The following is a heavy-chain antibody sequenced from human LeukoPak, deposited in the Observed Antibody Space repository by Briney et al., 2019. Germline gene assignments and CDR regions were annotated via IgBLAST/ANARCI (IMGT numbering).Heavy chain of an antibody. CDR2: TGSTGVST. J-gene: IGHJ4*02. V-gene: IGHV3-23*01. Sequence: PGWSLRLSCAASGFTFSSYAMNWVRQAPGKGLEWVSGTGSTGVSTFYADSVKGRFTVSRDNSKNTLSLQMNSLRAEDTAVYYCAKDPGVVPAHYFDYWGQGTLVTVSS. D-gene: IGHD2-2*01. CDR3: AKDPGVVPAHYFDY. CDR1: GFTFSSYA.